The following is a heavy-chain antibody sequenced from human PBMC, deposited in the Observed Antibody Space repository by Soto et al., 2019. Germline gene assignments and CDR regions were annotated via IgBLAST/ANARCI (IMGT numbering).Heavy chain of an antibody. Sequence: ELQLVESGGGLVQPGGSLKLSCAAAGLSFNDSALHWVRQASGKGLEWVGRIRSKVNTYATIYAASVKGRFIMSRDDSKNTAYLQMNSLKIEDTAVYYCSRKLDGASDRPSHFYGLDVWGHGTTVTVSS. V-gene: IGHV3-73*02. D-gene: IGHD2-8*01. CDR2: IRSKVNTYAT. J-gene: IGHJ6*02. CDR3: SRKLDGASDRPSHFYGLDV. CDR1: GLSFNDSA.